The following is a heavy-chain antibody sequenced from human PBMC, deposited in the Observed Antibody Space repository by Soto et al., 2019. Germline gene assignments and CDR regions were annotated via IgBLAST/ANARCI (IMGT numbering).Heavy chain of an antibody. J-gene: IGHJ6*02. CDR2: IIPILGIA. D-gene: IGHD5-18*01. Sequence: QVQLVQSGAEVKKPGSSVKVSCKASGGTFSSYTISWVRQAPGQGLEWMGRIIPILGIANYAQKFQGRVTIXXDXAXXTAYMELSSLRSEDTAVYYCARVDTARDYYYGMDVWGQGTTVTVSS. CDR3: ARVDTARDYYYGMDV. V-gene: IGHV1-69*02. CDR1: GGTFSSYT.